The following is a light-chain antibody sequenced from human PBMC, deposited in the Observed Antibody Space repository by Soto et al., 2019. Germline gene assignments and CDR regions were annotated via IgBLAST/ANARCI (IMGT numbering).Light chain of an antibody. Sequence: QSALTQPASVSGSPGQSITVPCTGTSSDVGGYDSVSWYQQHPGKAPKLMIYEVSNRPSGVSNRFSGSKSGNTASLTISGLQAEDEADYYCSSYTSSSTLVFGGGTKVTVL. CDR2: EVS. V-gene: IGLV2-14*01. J-gene: IGLJ2*01. CDR3: SSYTSSSTLV. CDR1: SSDVGGYDS.